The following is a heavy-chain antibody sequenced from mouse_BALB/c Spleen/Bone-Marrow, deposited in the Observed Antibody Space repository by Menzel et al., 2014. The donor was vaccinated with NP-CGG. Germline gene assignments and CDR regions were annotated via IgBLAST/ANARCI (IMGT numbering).Heavy chain of an antibody. CDR2: IYPGDGST. CDR3: ARGDYYCGSGRAWFAY. J-gene: IGHJ3*01. CDR1: GYTFTSYF. V-gene: IGHV1S56*01. D-gene: IGHD1-1*01. Sequence: VQAVESAPELVKPGASVKMSCKASGYTFTSYFIHWVKQRPGQGLEWIGWIYPGDGSTKYNEKFKGKTTLTADKSSSTAYMLLSSLTSEDSAIYFCARGDYYCGSGRAWFAYWGQGTLVTVSA.